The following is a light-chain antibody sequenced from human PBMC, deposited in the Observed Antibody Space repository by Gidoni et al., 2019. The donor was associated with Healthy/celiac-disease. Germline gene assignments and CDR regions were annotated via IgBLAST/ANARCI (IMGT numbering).Light chain of an antibody. CDR1: QSLLHSNGYNY. V-gene: IGKV2-28*01. J-gene: IGKJ4*01. CDR3: MQALQTPLT. Sequence: IVMTQSPLPLLVTPGEPASISCRSSQSLLHSNGYNYLDWYLQKPGQSPQLLIYLGSNRASGVPDRFSGSGSGTDFTLKISRVEAEDVGVYYCMQALQTPLTFGGGTKVEIK. CDR2: LGS.